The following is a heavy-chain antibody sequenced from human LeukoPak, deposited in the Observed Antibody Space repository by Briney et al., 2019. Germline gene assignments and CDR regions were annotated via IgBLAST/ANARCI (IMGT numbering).Heavy chain of an antibody. J-gene: IGHJ4*02. CDR3: AKAHGSGGSCQRYYFDY. V-gene: IGHV3-23*01. CDR1: GFTFSSYG. Sequence: GGTLRLSCAASGFTFSSYGMSWVRQAPGKGLEWVPAISGSGGSTYYADSVKGRFTISRDNAKNSLYLQMNSLRAEDTAVYYCAKAHGSGGSCQRYYFDYWGQGTLVTVSS. CDR2: ISGSGGST. D-gene: IGHD2-15*01.